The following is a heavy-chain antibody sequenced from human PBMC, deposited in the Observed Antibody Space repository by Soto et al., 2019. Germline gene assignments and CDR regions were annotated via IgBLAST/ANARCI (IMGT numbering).Heavy chain of an antibody. V-gene: IGHV3-74*01. CDR2: INSDGSST. Sequence: QSGGSLRLSCAASGFTFSSYWMHWVRQAPGKGLVWVSRINSDGSSTSYADSVKGRFTISRDNAKNTLYLQMNSLRAEDTAVYYCARAPDFWSIPHFDYWGQGTLVTVSS. CDR1: GFTFSSYW. CDR3: ARAPDFWSIPHFDY. D-gene: IGHD3-3*01. J-gene: IGHJ4*02.